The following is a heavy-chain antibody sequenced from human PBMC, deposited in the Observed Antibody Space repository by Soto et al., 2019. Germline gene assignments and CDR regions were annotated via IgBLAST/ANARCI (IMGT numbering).Heavy chain of an antibody. D-gene: IGHD3-22*01. CDR1: GGTFSSYA. CDR3: AREGNYYASSGYYPPGY. CDR2: IIPIFGTA. Sequence: QVQLVQSGAEVKKPGSSVKVSCKASGGTFSSYAISWVRQAPGQGLEWMGGIIPIFGTANYAQKFQGRVTITADESTSTAYMSLSSLRSEDTAVYYCAREGNYYASSGYYPPGYWGQGTLVTVSS. J-gene: IGHJ4*02. V-gene: IGHV1-69*01.